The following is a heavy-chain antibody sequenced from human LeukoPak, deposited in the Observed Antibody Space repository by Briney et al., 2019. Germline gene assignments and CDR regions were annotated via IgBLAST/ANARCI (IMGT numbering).Heavy chain of an antibody. Sequence: PGGSLRLSRAASGFTFINYGIHWVRQAPGKGLEWVAVIGSDGINKFYADSVKGRFTCSGDNYENTLYLQMNSLRAEDTAIYYCARDDLSMVHNSFEMWGQGTMVAVSS. CDR1: GFTFINYG. D-gene: IGHD3-10*01. CDR2: IGSDGINK. V-gene: IGHV3-33*01. CDR3: ARDDLSMVHNSFEM. J-gene: IGHJ3*02.